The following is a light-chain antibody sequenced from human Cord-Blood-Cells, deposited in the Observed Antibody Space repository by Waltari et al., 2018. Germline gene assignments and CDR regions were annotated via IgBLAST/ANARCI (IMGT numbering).Light chain of an antibody. CDR1: QSVSSY. Sequence: DIVLTQSPAPLSSSPGESATLSCRASQSVSSYLAWYQQKPGQAPRLLIYDASNRATGIPARFSGSGSGTDFTLTISSLEPEDFAVYYCQQRSNWPPFTFGPGTKVDIK. CDR2: DAS. CDR3: QQRSNWPPFT. J-gene: IGKJ3*01. V-gene: IGKV3-11*01.